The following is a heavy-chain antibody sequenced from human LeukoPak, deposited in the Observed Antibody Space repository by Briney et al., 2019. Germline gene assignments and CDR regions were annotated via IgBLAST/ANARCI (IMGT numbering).Heavy chain of an antibody. CDR2: ITGSGGRT. Sequence: GGTLRLSCAVSGFTFSVYGMSWVRQAPGKGLEWVSAITGSGGRTHYSDSVKGRFTISRDNSKNTLYLQMNSLRAEDTAVYYCARRAGAYSHPYDYWGQGTLVTVSS. J-gene: IGHJ4*02. D-gene: IGHD4/OR15-4a*01. CDR1: GFTFSVYG. V-gene: IGHV3-23*01. CDR3: ARRAGAYSHPYDY.